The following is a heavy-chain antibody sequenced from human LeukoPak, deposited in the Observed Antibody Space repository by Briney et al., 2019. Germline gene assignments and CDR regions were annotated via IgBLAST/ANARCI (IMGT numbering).Heavy chain of an antibody. Sequence: PGGSLRLSCAASGFTFSSYEMNWVRQAPGKGPEWVSYISSSGSTIYYEDSVKGRCTISRDHAKKPLYLQVNSLRAEDTGAFFFASFPGSGWSIRYYYYCYMDVWGKETTVTVSS. CDR3: ASFPGSGWSIRYYYYCYMDV. CDR1: GFTFSSYE. D-gene: IGHD6-19*01. CDR2: ISSSGSTI. V-gene: IGHV3-48*03. J-gene: IGHJ6*03.